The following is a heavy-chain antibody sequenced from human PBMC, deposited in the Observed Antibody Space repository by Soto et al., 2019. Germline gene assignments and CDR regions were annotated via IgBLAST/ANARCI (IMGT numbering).Heavy chain of an antibody. CDR2: LSGSGSST. J-gene: IGHJ6*02. CDR3: AKGGVTRSYYYAMDV. CDR1: GFIFSDYA. Sequence: GGSLRLSCAASGFIFSDYAMSWVRQAPGKGLEWDSALSGSGSSTYYADSVKGRFTISRDNLKNTVSLQMDNLTAEDTAVYYCAKGGVTRSYYYAMDVWGQGTTVTVSS. V-gene: IGHV3-23*01.